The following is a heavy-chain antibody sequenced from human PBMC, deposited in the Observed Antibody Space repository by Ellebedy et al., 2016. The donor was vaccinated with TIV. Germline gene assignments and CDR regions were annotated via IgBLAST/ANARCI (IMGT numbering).Heavy chain of an antibody. CDR1: GPFSTYG. Sequence: ASVKVSYKTGGPFSTYGISWVRQAPGQGLEWMGEIIPIFGTANYVHKFRGRVTITADKSTSTVYMELSSLRSEDTAMYYCARDLAKDAEGILDYWGQGTRVTVAA. J-gene: IGHJ4*02. D-gene: IGHD3-10*01. CDR3: ARDLAKDAEGILDY. V-gene: IGHV1-69*06. CDR2: IIPIFGTA.